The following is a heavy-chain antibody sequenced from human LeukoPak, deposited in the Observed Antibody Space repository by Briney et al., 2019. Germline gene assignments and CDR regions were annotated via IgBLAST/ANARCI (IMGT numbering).Heavy chain of an antibody. V-gene: IGHV1-18*04. D-gene: IGHD5-18*01. CDR1: GYTFTSYG. J-gene: IGHJ4*02. CDR3: ARGGRGYSYGRLDY. Sequence: ASVTVSCKASGYTFTSYGISWVRQAPGQGGEGMGWISAYNGNTNYAQKLQGRVTITTDTSTSTAYMELRSLRSDDTAVYYCARGGRGYSYGRLDYWGQGTLVTVSS. CDR2: ISAYNGNT.